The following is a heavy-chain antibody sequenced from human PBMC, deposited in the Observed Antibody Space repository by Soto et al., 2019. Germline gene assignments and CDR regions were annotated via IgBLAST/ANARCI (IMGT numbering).Heavy chain of an antibody. CDR3: ARLETLGYCTN. D-gene: IGHD2-8*01. J-gene: IGHJ4*02. CDR2: ISSSSSYI. CDR1: GFTFSSYS. V-gene: IGHV3-21*01. Sequence: EVQLVESGGGLVKPGGSPRLSCAASGFTFSSYSMNWVRQAPGKGLEWVSSISSSSSYIYYADSVKGRFTISRDNAKNSLYLQMNSLRAEDTAVYYCARLETLGYCTNWGQGTLVTVSS.